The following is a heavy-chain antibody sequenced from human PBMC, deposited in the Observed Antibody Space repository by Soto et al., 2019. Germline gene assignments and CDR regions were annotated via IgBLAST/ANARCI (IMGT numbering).Heavy chain of an antibody. CDR2: ISRSSSYI. Sequence: EVQLVESGGGLVQPGGSLRLSCAASGFTFSSYAMHWVRQAPGKGLEWVSSISRSSSYIYYADSVRGRFTISRDNAKNSLYLQMNSLRAEDTAVYYCARGCGGDCNLEYFQHWGQGTLVTVSS. D-gene: IGHD2-21*02. CDR1: GFTFSSYA. V-gene: IGHV3-21*01. J-gene: IGHJ1*01. CDR3: ARGCGGDCNLEYFQH.